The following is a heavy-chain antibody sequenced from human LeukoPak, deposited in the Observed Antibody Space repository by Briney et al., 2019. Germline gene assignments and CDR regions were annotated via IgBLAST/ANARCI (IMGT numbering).Heavy chain of an antibody. CDR2: IKQDGSEK. V-gene: IGHV3-7*01. Sequence: GGSLRLSCAASGFTFSSYWMSWVRQAPGKGLEWVANIKQDGSEKYYVDSVKGRFTISRDNAKNSLYLQMNSLRAEDTAVYYCARLTMIVVVIPDAFVIWGQGTMVTVSS. CDR3: ARLTMIVVVIPDAFVI. D-gene: IGHD3-22*01. J-gene: IGHJ3*02. CDR1: GFTFSSYW.